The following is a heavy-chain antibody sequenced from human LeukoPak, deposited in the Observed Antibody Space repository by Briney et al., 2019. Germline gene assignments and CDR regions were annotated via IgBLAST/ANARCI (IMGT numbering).Heavy chain of an antibody. V-gene: IGHV3-7*01. D-gene: IGHD7-27*01. J-gene: IGHJ4*02. CDR3: AREDWGPDY. CDR2: IKQDGSQK. CDR1: GFTFTGYW. Sequence: PGWSLRLSCAASGFTFTGYWMIWVRQAPGKGLEWVANIKQDGSQKHYVDSVKGRFTISRDNAKKSLYLQMNNLRAEDTGVYYCAREDWGPDYWGQGTLVTVSS.